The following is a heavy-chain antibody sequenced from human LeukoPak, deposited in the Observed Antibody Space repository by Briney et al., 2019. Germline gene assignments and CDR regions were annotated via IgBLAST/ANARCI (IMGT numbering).Heavy chain of an antibody. Sequence: GESLKISCKGSGYSFSTSWIGWVRQMPGKGLEWMGVIYPGDSDTRYSPSFQGQVAISADESISTAYLQWSSLEASDTAMYYCARLGCPTTHCLKGHFNYWGQGTLVTVSS. CDR1: GYSFSTSW. J-gene: IGHJ4*02. CDR3: ARLGCPTTHCLKGHFNY. D-gene: IGHD1-26*01. CDR2: IYPGDSDT. V-gene: IGHV5-51*01.